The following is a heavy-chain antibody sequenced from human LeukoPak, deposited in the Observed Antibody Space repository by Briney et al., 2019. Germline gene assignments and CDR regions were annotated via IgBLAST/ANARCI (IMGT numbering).Heavy chain of an antibody. CDR2: ISYDGSNK. CDR3: ARAWAAAGTQWFDP. D-gene: IGHD6-13*01. V-gene: IGHV3-30-3*01. Sequence: PGRSLRLSCAASGFTFSSYAMHWVRQAPGKGLEWVVVISYDGSNKYYADSVKGRFTISRDNSKNTLYLQMNSLRAEDTAVYYCARAWAAAGTQWFDPWGQGTLVTVPS. J-gene: IGHJ5*02. CDR1: GFTFSSYA.